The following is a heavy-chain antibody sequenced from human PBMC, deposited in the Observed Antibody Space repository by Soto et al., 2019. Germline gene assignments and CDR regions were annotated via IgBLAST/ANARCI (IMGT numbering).Heavy chain of an antibody. CDR1: GGSISGSGW. D-gene: IGHD4-17*01. J-gene: IGHJ2*01. Sequence: QVQLQESGPGLVKPSGTLSLTCAVSGGSISGSGWWTWVRQPPGKGLEWIGEIYHSGSTNYNPSLKSRVTIXLXXSPKPNSVTAADTAVYYCARGLDYGDYRSYWYFDLWGRGTLVTVSS. CDR3: ARGLDYGDYRSYWYFDL. CDR2: IYHSGST. V-gene: IGHV4-4*02.